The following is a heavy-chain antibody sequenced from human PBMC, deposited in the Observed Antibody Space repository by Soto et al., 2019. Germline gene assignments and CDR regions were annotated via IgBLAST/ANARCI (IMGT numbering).Heavy chain of an antibody. CDR2: INHRGST. CDR1: GGSFSGYY. CDR3: ARVVEGRYFDY. V-gene: IGHV4-34*01. Sequence: QVQLQQWGAGLLKPSETLSLTCAVYGGSFSGYYWSWIRQPPGKGLEWIGEINHRGSTNYNPSLKSRVTISVDTSKNQFSLKLSSVTAADTAVYYCARVVEGRYFDYWGQGTLVTVSS. D-gene: IGHD1-26*01. J-gene: IGHJ4*02.